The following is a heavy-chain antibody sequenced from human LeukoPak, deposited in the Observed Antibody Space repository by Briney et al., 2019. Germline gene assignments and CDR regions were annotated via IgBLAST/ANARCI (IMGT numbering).Heavy chain of an antibody. V-gene: IGHV1-2*02. Sequence: GASVKVSCKASGYTFTGYYMHWVRQAPGQGLEWMGWINPNSGGTNYAQKFQGRVTMTRDTSISTAYVELSRLRSDDTAVYYCARARGNYDLYYYYMDVWGKGTTVTVSS. J-gene: IGHJ6*03. CDR1: GYTFTGYY. CDR3: ARARGNYDLYYYYMDV. CDR2: INPNSGGT. D-gene: IGHD1-7*01.